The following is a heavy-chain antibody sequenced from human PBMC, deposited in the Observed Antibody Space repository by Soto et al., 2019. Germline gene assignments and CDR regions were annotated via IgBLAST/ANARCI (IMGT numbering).Heavy chain of an antibody. J-gene: IGHJ4*02. D-gene: IGHD2-2*01. CDR1: GFTFSMSA. CDR2: TGLNGRTT. V-gene: IGHV3-23*01. CDR3: AREDSIIIPAVSDF. Sequence: GGSLRLSCAASGFTFSMSAMSWVRQAPGKGLEWVSTTGLNGRTTYYSDSVKGRFTISRDNAKNSVSLQMNTLRAEDTAVYYCAREDSIIIPAVSDFWGQGTLVTVSS.